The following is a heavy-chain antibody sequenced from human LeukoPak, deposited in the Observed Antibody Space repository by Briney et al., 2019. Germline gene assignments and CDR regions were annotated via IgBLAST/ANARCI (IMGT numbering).Heavy chain of an antibody. D-gene: IGHD5-18*01. Sequence: ASVKISCKASGYSFTSYGLNWVRQAPGQGLEWMGWININTGNPTYAQGFTGRFVFSLDTSVSTAYLQISSLKAEDTAVYYCARVHSEQLYYYYYYMDVWGKGTTVTISS. CDR3: ARVHSEQLYYYYYYMDV. J-gene: IGHJ6*03. CDR2: ININTGNP. CDR1: GYSFTSYG. V-gene: IGHV7-4-1*02.